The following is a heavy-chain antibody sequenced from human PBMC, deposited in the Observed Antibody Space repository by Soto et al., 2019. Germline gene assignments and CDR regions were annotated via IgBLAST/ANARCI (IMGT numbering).Heavy chain of an antibody. Sequence: GCKWNSYLLGRSRQVPGEGLEWMGFIFPSDSVTRYSPSFQGQVTISVDKSVDTTYLQWGSLKASDAAMYYCVRGMDRNSAGFWGLGTMVTVS. CDR2: IFPSDSVT. V-gene: IGHV5-51*01. CDR3: VRGMDRNSAGF. CDR1: GCKWNSYL. D-gene: IGHD2-2*03. J-gene: IGHJ4*02.